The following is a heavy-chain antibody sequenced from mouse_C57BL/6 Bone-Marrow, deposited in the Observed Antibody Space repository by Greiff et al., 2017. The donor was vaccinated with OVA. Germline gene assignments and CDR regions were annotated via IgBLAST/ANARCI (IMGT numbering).Heavy chain of an antibody. Sequence: EVKLVESGGGLVQPGGSLTLSCAASGFTFSDYYMYWVRQTPEKRLEWVAYLSNGGGSTYYPDTVKGRFTISRDNAKNTLYLQMSRLKSEDTAMYYCARHDGYYVDYWGQGTTLTVSS. D-gene: IGHD2-3*01. CDR3: ARHDGYYVDY. CDR2: LSNGGGST. J-gene: IGHJ2*01. CDR1: GFTFSDYY. V-gene: IGHV5-12*01.